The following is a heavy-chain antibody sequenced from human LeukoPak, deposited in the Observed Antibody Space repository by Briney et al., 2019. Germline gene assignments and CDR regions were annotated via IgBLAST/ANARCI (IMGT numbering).Heavy chain of an antibody. V-gene: IGHV4-59*01. CDR1: GGSISIYY. J-gene: IGHJ4*02. CDR3: ARGPSKARLFDY. CDR2: IYYSGST. Sequence: SETLSLTCTVSGGSISIYYWSWIRQPPGKGLEWIGYIYYSGSTNYNPSLNSRVTISVDTSKNQFSLKLSSVTAADTAVYYCARGPSKARLFDYWGQGTLVTVSS.